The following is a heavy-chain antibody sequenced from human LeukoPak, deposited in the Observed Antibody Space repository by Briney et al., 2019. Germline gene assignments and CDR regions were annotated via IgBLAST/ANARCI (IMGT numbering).Heavy chain of an antibody. Sequence: SETLSLTCTVSGALISSGSYYWSWIRQPAGKGLEWIGRMYTSGSTNYNPSLKSRVTISVGTSKNQFSLKLSSVTAADTAVYYCARDREHIVLLPGAKRKTWYFDYWGQGTLVTVSS. CDR2: MYTSGST. J-gene: IGHJ4*02. D-gene: IGHD2-2*01. V-gene: IGHV4-61*02. CDR3: ARDREHIVLLPGAKRKTWYFDY. CDR1: GALISSGSYY.